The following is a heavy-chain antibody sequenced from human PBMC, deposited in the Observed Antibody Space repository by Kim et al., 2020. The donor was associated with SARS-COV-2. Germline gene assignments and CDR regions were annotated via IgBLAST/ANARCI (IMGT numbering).Heavy chain of an antibody. CDR1: GFTFSSYG. Sequence: GGSLRLSCAASGFTFSSYGMHWVRQAQGKGMEWVAVISYDGSNKYYADSVKGRFTISRDNSKNTLYLQMNSLRAEDTAVYYCARGYSSGWYGYDDAFDIWGQGTMVTVSS. J-gene: IGHJ3*02. D-gene: IGHD6-19*01. CDR2: ISYDGSNK. V-gene: IGHV3-33*05. CDR3: ARGYSSGWYGYDDAFDI.